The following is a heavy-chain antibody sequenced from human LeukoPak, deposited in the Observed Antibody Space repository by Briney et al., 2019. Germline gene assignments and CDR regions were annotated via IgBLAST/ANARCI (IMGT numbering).Heavy chain of an antibody. V-gene: IGHV1-8*03. CDR3: AREKNQSPYYFFGGVSRDPFFDY. CDR2: MNPNSGNT. D-gene: IGHD3-10*02. CDR1: GYTFTSYD. J-gene: IGHJ4*02. Sequence: GASVKVSCKASGYTFTSYDINWVRQATGQGLEWMGWMNPNSGNTGYAQKFQGRVTITRNTSISTAYMELSSLRSEDTAVYYCAREKNQSPYYFFGGVSRDPFFDYWGQGTLVPVSS.